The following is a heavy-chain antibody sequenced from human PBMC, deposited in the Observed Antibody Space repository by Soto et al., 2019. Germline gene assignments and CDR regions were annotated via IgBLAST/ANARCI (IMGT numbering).Heavy chain of an antibody. CDR3: ARCYCSVGSCYSCWHFDL. V-gene: IGHV1-18*01. D-gene: IGHD2-15*01. CDR1: GYTFTNYG. CDR2: ISAYNGYT. J-gene: IGHJ2*01. Sequence: QVQLVQSGSEVKKPGASVKVSCKASGYTFTNYGMSWVRQAPGQGLEWMGWISAYNGYTNHAQNFQGRVTMTTDTSTNTAYMELRSLRSHDTAVYYCARCYCSVGSCYSCWHFDLWGRGALVTVSS.